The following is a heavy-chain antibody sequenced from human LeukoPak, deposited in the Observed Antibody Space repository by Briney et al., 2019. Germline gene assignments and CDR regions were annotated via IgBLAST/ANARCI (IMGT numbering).Heavy chain of an antibody. J-gene: IGHJ4*02. D-gene: IGHD3-9*01. Sequence: SETLSLTCTVSGGSISSYYWSWIRQPPGKGLEWIGYIYYSGSTNYNPSLKSRVTISVDTSKNQFSLKLSSVTAADTAVYYCASSPIRYFDWLSSYYFDYWGQGTLVTVSS. CDR3: ASSPIRYFDWLSSYYFDY. V-gene: IGHV4-59*01. CDR1: GGSISSYY. CDR2: IYYSGST.